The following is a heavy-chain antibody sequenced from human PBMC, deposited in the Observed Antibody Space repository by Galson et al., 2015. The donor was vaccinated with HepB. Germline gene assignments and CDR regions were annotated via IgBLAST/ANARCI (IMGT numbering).Heavy chain of an antibody. CDR1: GYTFTSYD. V-gene: IGHV1-8*01. D-gene: IGHD3-16*01. CDR3: ARGLDYSRYFDL. J-gene: IGHJ2*01. CDR2: MNPNSGNT. Sequence: SVKVSCKASGYTFTSYDINWVRQATGQGLEWMGWMNPNSGNTGYAQKFQGRVTMTRNTSINTAYMELSSLRSEDTAVYYCARGLDYSRYFDLWGRGTLVTVSS.